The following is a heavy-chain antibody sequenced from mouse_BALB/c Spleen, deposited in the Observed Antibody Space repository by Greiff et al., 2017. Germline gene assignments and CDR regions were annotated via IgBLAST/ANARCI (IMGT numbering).Heavy chain of an antibody. V-gene: IGHV5-17*02. CDR1: GLTFSSFG. CDR3: ARGYRYDGAMDY. CDR2: ISSGSSTI. D-gene: IGHD2-14*01. Sequence: EVQRVESGGGLVQPGGSRKLSCAASGLTFSSFGMNWVRQAPEKGLEWVAYISSGSSTIYYADTVKGRFTISRDNPKNTLFLQMTSLRSEDTAMYYCARGYRYDGAMDYWGQGTSVTVSS. J-gene: IGHJ4*01.